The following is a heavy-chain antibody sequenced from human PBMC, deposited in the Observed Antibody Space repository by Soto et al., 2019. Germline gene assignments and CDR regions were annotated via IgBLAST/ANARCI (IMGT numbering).Heavy chain of an antibody. CDR1: GGTFSSYT. CDR3: ARGPSLYCSSTSCYEDYYYMDV. CDR2: IIPILGIA. D-gene: IGHD2-2*01. V-gene: IGHV1-69*02. J-gene: IGHJ6*03. Sequence: SVKVSCKASGGTFSSYTISWVRQAPGQGLEWMGRIIPILGIANYAQKLQGRVTITADKSTSTAYMELSSLRSEDTAVYYCARGPSLYCSSTSCYEDYYYMDVWGKGTTVTVSS.